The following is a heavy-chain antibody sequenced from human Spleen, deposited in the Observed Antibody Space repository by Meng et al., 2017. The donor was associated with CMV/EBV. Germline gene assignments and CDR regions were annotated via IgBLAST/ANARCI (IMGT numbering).Heavy chain of an antibody. CDR1: GFTISRHW. CDR2: ISSDRDIVSYRDSI. D-gene: IGHD3-10*01. CDR3: ARGVGELLGWEMGY. V-gene: IGHV3-74*01. J-gene: IGHJ4*02. Sequence: DGQVVGAGGGLVPPGGSLRLSCAGSGFTISRHWRQWVRQAPGKALVWVSRISSDRDIVSYRDSISYADSVKGRFTTSRDDAKNTLYLQMNNMRVDDTAVYYCARGVGELLGWEMGYWGQGALVTVSS.